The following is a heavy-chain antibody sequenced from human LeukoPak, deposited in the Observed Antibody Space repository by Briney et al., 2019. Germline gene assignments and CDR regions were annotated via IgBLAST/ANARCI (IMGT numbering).Heavy chain of an antibody. J-gene: IGHJ5*02. CDR2: ISSSSSYI. V-gene: IGHV3-21*01. CDR3: ARDCSGGSCYPWDWFDP. Sequence: PGGSLRLSCAASGFTFSSYSTNWVRQAPGKGLEWVSSISSSSSYIYYADSVKGRFTISRDNAKNSLYLQMNSLRAEDTAVYYCARDCSGGSCYPWDWFDPWGQGTLVTVSS. D-gene: IGHD2-15*01. CDR1: GFTFSSYS.